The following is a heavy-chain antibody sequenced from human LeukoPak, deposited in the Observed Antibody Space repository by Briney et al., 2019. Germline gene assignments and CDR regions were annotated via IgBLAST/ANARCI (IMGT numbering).Heavy chain of an antibody. CDR3: ARDEVGYCSSTSCRPYYYYYGMDV. CDR2: INPSGGST. V-gene: IGHV1-46*01. CDR1: GYTFTSYY. Sequence: GASVKVSCKASGYTFTSYYMHWVRQAPGQGLEWMGIINPSGGSTSYAQKFQGRVTMTRDTSTSTVYMELSSLRSEDTAVYYCARDEVGYCSSTSCRPYYYYYGMDVWGKGTRSPSPQ. D-gene: IGHD2-2*01. J-gene: IGHJ6*04.